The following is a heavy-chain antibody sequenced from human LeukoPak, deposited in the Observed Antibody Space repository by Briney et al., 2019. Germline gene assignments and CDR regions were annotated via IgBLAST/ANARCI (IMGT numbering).Heavy chain of an antibody. J-gene: IGHJ4*02. CDR1: GFTFSTYS. CDR2: ISSSSNYI. V-gene: IGHV3-21*01. Sequence: GGSLRLSCVASGFTFSTYSMNWVRQAPGKGLEWVSSISSSSNYIYYADSVKGRFTISRDNAKNSLYLQMNSLRAADTAVHYCAQNFYDSSGLYFDYWGQGTLVTVSS. CDR3: AQNFYDSSGLYFDY. D-gene: IGHD3-22*01.